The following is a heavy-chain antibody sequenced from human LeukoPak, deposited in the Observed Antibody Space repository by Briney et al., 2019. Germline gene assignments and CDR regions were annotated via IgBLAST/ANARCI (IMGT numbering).Heavy chain of an antibody. CDR3: ARLRPGIAVAGQIDY. Sequence: SETLSLTCTVSGGSISSYYWSWIRQPPGKGLEWIGYIYYSGSTNYNPSLKSRVTISVDTSKNQFSLKLSSVTAADTAVYYCARLRPGIAVAGQIDYWGQGTLVTVSS. J-gene: IGHJ4*02. CDR2: IYYSGST. CDR1: GGSISSYY. D-gene: IGHD6-19*01. V-gene: IGHV4-59*08.